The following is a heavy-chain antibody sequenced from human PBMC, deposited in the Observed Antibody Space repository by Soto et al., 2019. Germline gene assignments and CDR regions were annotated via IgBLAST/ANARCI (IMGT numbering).Heavy chain of an antibody. CDR2: MNPNSGNT. J-gene: IGHJ6*02. CDR3: ARASRFEWLLSYYYYYYYGMDV. D-gene: IGHD3-3*01. V-gene: IGHV1-8*01. Sequence: ASVKVSCKASGYTFTSYDINWVRQATGQGLEWMGWMNPNSGNTGYAQKFQGRVTMTRNTSISTAYMELSSLRSEDTAVYYCARASRFEWLLSYYYYYYYGMDVWGQGTTVTVSS. CDR1: GYTFTSYD.